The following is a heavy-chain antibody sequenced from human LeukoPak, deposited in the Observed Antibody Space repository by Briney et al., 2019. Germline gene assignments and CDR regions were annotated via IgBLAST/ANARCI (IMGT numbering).Heavy chain of an antibody. Sequence: GGSLRLSCAASGFTFSNYAMRWVRQAPGKGLEWVSTISGGGNTFYADSVKGRFTISRDNSKKTAYLQMNRLRAEDAAVYYCAKDGQLGSSDAFDIGGRGTMVTVS. CDR3: AKDGQLGSSDAFDI. V-gene: IGHV3-23*01. CDR1: GFTFSNYA. D-gene: IGHD1-1*01. J-gene: IGHJ3*02. CDR2: ISGGGNT.